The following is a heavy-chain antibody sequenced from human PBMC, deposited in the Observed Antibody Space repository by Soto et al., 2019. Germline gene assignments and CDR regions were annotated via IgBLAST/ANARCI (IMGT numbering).Heavy chain of an antibody. V-gene: IGHV3-23*01. Sequence: PGGSLRLSCAASGFTFISYAMSWVLQAPGKGLEWVSGISGSGGSTYYADSVKGRFTISRDNSKNTLYLQMNSLRAEDTAVYYCAKRAGMSSSWNDYWGQGTLVTVSS. CDR1: GFTFISYA. CDR3: AKRAGMSSSWNDY. D-gene: IGHD6-13*01. CDR2: ISGSGGST. J-gene: IGHJ4*02.